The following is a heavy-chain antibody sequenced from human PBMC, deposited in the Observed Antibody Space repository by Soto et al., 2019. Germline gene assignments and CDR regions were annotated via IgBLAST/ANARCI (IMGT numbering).Heavy chain of an antibody. CDR1: GDTFSSYA. CDR2: IIPIYATA. Sequence: QVQLVQSGAEVKKPGSSVKVSCKASGDTFSSYAISWVRQAPGQGLEWMGGIIPIYATANYAQKFQGRVTITADESTNTSYMELSSLRSEDTAVYYCVKTPPRTTATAYYFDCWCQGTMVTVSS. J-gene: IGHJ4*02. CDR3: VKTPPRTTATAYYFDC. D-gene: IGHD4-17*01. V-gene: IGHV1-69*12.